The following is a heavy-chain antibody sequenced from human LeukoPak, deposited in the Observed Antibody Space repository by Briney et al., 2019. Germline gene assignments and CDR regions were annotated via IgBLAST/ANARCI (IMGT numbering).Heavy chain of an antibody. CDR2: IYYSGST. CDR3: AHSTGYYFDY. J-gene: IGHJ4*02. D-gene: IGHD2-2*01. CDR1: GGSISSYY. V-gene: IGHV4-59*01. Sequence: SETLSLTCTVSGGSISSYYWSWIRQPPGKGLEWIGYIYYSGSTNYNPSLKSRVTISVDTSKNQFSLKLSSVTAADTAVYYCAHSTGYYFDYWGPGTLVTVSS.